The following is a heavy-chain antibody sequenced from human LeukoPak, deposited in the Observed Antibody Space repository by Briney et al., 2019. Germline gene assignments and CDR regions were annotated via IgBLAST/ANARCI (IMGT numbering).Heavy chain of an antibody. CDR1: GYTFTGYA. CDR3: AREVIDYGDPDGDY. Sequence: ASVKVSCKASGYTFTGYAMNWVRQAPGQGLEWMGWINTNTGNPTYAQGFTGRFVFSLDTSVSTAYLQISSLKAEDTAVYYCAREVIDYGDPDGDYWGQGTLVTVSS. CDR2: INTNTGNP. V-gene: IGHV7-4-1*02. J-gene: IGHJ4*02. D-gene: IGHD4-17*01.